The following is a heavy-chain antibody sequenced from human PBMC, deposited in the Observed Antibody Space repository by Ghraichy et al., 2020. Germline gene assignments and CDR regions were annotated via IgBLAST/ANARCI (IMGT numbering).Heavy chain of an antibody. D-gene: IGHD3-10*01. J-gene: IGHJ3*01. CDR3: AKEGGRLGEGAFDV. CDR2: FGADGRST. CDR1: EFTFDGYP. Sequence: GGSLRLSCAVSEFTFDGYPMTWVRQAPGKGLEWVSTFGADGRSTYYADSVKGRFTISRDESKTTMYLQMNSLRAEDTAVYYCAKEGGRLGEGAFDVWGQGTMVTVSS. V-gene: IGHV3-23*01.